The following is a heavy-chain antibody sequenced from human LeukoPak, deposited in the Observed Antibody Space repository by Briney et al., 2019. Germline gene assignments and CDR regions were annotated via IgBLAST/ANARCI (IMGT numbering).Heavy chain of an antibody. D-gene: IGHD6-19*01. V-gene: IGHV1-69*13. CDR3: AREVLRGWDKDAFDI. J-gene: IGHJ3*02. CDR2: IIPIFGTA. Sequence: SVKVSCKASGGTSSSYAISWVRQALGQGLEWMGGIIPIFGTANYAQKFQGRVTITADESTSTAYMELSSLRSEDTAVYYCAREVLRGWDKDAFDIWGQGTMVTVSS. CDR1: GGTSSSYA.